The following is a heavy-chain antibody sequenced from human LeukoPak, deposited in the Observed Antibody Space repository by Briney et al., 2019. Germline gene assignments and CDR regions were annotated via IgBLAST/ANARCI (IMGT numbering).Heavy chain of an antibody. CDR2: ISESGGST. Sequence: GGSLRLSCAASGFTFRSYAMSWVRQAPGKGLEWVSTISESGGSTYYADSVKGRFTISRDNSKNTLYLQMNSLRAEDTAVYYCAKDRMTGTVDYWGQGTLVTVSS. D-gene: IGHD1/OR15-1a*01. CDR1: GFTFRSYA. J-gene: IGHJ4*02. CDR3: AKDRMTGTVDY. V-gene: IGHV3-23*01.